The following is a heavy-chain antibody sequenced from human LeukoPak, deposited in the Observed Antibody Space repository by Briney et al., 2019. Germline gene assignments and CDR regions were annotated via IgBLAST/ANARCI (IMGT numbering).Heavy chain of an antibody. CDR1: GGSISSSSYY. V-gene: IGHV4-39*01. CDR2: VYYSGST. J-gene: IGHJ5*02. D-gene: IGHD6-13*01. Sequence: KSSETLSLTCTVSGGSISSSSYYWGWIRQPPGKGLEWIGSVYYSGSTYYNPSLKSRFTISVDTSKNQFSLKLSSVTAADTAVYYCARLRGSSWYRWFDPWGQGTLVTVSS. CDR3: ARLRGSSWYRWFDP.